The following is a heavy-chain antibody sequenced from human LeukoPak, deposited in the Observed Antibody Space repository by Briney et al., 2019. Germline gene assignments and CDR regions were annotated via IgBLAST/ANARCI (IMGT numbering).Heavy chain of an antibody. CDR2: IIPILGIA. CDR3: ARDPYSDSSGYFWGYYYGMDV. CDR1: GGTFSSYT. D-gene: IGHD3-22*01. V-gene: IGHV1-69*04. J-gene: IGHJ6*02. Sequence: SVKVSYKASGGTFSSYTISWVRQAPGQGLEWMGRIIPILGIANYAQKSQGRVTITADKSTSTAYMELSSLRSEDTAVYYCARDPYSDSSGYFWGYYYGMDVWGQGTTVTVSS.